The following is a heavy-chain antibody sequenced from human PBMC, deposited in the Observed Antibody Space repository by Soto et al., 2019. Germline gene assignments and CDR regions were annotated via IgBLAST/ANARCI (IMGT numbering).Heavy chain of an antibody. CDR2: FDPEDGET. CDR1: GYTLTELS. Sequence: VASVKVSCKVSGYTLTELSMHWVRQAPGKGLEWMGGFDPEDGETIYAQKFQGRVTMTEDTSTDTAYMELSSLRSEDTAVYYCATGINIVVVRRSAMDVWGKGTTVTVSS. CDR3: ATGINIVVVRRSAMDV. V-gene: IGHV1-24*01. J-gene: IGHJ6*04. D-gene: IGHD2-2*01.